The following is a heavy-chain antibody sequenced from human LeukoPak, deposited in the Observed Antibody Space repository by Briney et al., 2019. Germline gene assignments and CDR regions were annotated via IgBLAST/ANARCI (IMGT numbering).Heavy chain of an antibody. CDR3: ARLLGRRFDP. CDR2: INHSGST. V-gene: IGHV4-34*01. Sequence: SETLSLTCAVYGRSFSGYYWSWIRQPPGKGLEWIGEINHSGSTNYNPSLKSRVTISVDTSKNQFSLKLSSVTAADTAVYYCARLLGRRFDPWGQGTLVTVSS. J-gene: IGHJ5*02. CDR1: GRSFSGYY.